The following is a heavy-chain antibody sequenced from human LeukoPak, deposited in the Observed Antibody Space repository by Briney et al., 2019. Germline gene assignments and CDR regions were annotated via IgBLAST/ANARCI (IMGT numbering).Heavy chain of an antibody. CDR2: ISNDGSNK. CDR3: VKGHLVWELGDYFDY. J-gene: IGHJ4*02. V-gene: IGHV3-30*18. Sequence: GRSLRLSCEASGFTFSNYGMHWVRQAPGKGLEWVAVISNDGSNKYYADSVKGRLTISRDNSKNTLYLQMSSLRAEDTAVYYCVKGHLVWELGDYFDYWGQGTLVTVSS. CDR1: GFTFSNYG. D-gene: IGHD1-26*01.